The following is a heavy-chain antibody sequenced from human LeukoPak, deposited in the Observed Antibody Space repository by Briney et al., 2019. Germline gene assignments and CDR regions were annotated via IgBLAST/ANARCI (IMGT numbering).Heavy chain of an antibody. Sequence: NPSETLSLTCAVYGGSFSGYYWSWIRQPPGKGLEWIGEINHSGSTNYNPSLKSRVTISVDTSKNQFSLKLSSVTAADTAVYYCARDPQFVAARFNWFDPWGQGILVTVSS. CDR2: INHSGST. CDR3: ARDPQFVAARFNWFDP. CDR1: GGSFSGYY. V-gene: IGHV4-34*01. D-gene: IGHD5-18*01. J-gene: IGHJ5*02.